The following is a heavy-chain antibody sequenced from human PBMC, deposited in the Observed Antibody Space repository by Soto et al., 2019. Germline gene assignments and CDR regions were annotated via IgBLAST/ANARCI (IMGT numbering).Heavy chain of an antibody. J-gene: IGHJ3*02. CDR2: ISAYNGNT. CDR1: GYTFTSYG. Sequence: GASVKVSCKASGYTFTSYGISWVRQAPGQGLEWMGWISAYNGNTNYAQKLQGRVTMTTDTSTSTAYMELRSLRSDDTAVYYCARDFTMIVVVRGLDAFDIWGQGTMVTVSS. V-gene: IGHV1-18*01. D-gene: IGHD3-22*01. CDR3: ARDFTMIVVVRGLDAFDI.